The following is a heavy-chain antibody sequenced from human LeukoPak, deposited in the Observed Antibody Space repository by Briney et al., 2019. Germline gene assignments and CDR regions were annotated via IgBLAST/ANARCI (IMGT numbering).Heavy chain of an antibody. D-gene: IGHD3-16*01. CDR1: GGSISGYY. CDR3: ARMTFNWGYGRFDP. V-gene: IGHV4-59*01. Sequence: SETLSLTCSVSGGSISGYYWTWIRQPPGKGLEWIAYISYNGGTNYNPSLKSRVTISIDPSNNVLSLKLNSVTTADTAIYYCARMTFNWGYGRFDPWGQGSLVTVSS. CDR2: ISYNGGT. J-gene: IGHJ5*02.